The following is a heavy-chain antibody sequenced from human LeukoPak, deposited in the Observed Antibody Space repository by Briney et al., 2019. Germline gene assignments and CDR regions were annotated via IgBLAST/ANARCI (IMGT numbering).Heavy chain of an antibody. J-gene: IGHJ4*02. D-gene: IGHD1-26*01. CDR1: GFTLSSYE. Sequence: GGSLRLSCAVSGFTLSSYEMNWVRQAPGKGLEWVSYISSSGSTIYYADSVKGRFTISRDNAKNSLYLQMNSLRAEDTAVYYCATGNVGAPFDYWGQGTLVTVSS. CDR3: ATGNVGAPFDY. V-gene: IGHV3-48*03. CDR2: ISSSGSTI.